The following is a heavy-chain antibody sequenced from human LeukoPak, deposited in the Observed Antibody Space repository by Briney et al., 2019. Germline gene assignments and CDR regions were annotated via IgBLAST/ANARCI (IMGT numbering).Heavy chain of an antibody. J-gene: IGHJ4*02. D-gene: IGHD3-22*01. V-gene: IGHV3-33*01. CDR3: ARGGFMRSGGYYEDYFDY. CDR2: IWYDGSNK. Sequence: GGSLRLSCAASGFTFSSYGMHWVRQAPGKGLEGVAVIWYDGSNKYYADSVKGRFTISRDNSKNTLYLQMNSLRAEDTAVYYCARGGFMRSGGYYEDYFDYWGQGTLVTVSS. CDR1: GFTFSSYG.